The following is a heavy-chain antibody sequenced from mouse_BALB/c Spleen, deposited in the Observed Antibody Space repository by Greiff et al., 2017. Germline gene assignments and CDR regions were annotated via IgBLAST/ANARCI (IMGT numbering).Heavy chain of an antibody. D-gene: IGHD2-14*01. CDR2: ISSGSSTI. CDR1: GFTFSSFG. Sequence: DVKLVESGGGLVQPGGSRKLSCAASGFTFSSFGMHWVRQAPEKGLEWVAYISSGSSTIYYADTVKGRFTISRDNPKNTLFLQMTSLRSEDTAMYYCAREVRAFDYWGQGTTLTVSS. CDR3: AREVRAFDY. V-gene: IGHV5-17*02. J-gene: IGHJ2*01.